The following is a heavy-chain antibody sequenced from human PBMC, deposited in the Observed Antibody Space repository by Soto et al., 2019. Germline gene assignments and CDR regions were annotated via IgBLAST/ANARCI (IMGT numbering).Heavy chain of an antibody. CDR1: GCTFSSYV. J-gene: IGHJ6*02. V-gene: IGHV3-33*01. D-gene: IGHD6-19*01. CDR2: IWYDGSNK. Sequence: GGSLRLSCAASGCTFSSYVMHWVRQAPGKGLEWVAVIWYDGSNKYYADSVKGRFTISRDNSKNTLYLQMNSLRAEDTAVYYCARGSGIAVAGFLRLYYYGMDVWGQGTTVTVS. CDR3: ARGSGIAVAGFLRLYYYGMDV.